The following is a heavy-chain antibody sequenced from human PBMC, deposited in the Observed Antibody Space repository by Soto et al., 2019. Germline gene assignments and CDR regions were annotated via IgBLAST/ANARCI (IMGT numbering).Heavy chain of an antibody. CDR1: GLAFSSYS. CDR2: ISSSSSTI. CDR3: ARDVIGGSCYSWQYCGGFDP. Sequence: GGSLRLSCAASGLAFSSYSMNWVRQAPGKGLEWVSYISSSSSTIYYADSVKGRFTISRDNAKNSLYLQMNSLRAEDTAVYYCARDVIGGSCYSWQYCGGFDPWGQGTLVTVSS. J-gene: IGHJ5*02. V-gene: IGHV3-48*01. D-gene: IGHD2-15*01.